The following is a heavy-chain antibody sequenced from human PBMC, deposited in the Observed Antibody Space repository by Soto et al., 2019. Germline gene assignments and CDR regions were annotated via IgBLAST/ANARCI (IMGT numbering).Heavy chain of an antibody. V-gene: IGHV1-18*01. CDR2: TSSYNGNT. Sequence: QFQLVQSGAEVKKPGASVRVSCKTSGYTFTSFGISWVRQAPGKVPEWMAWTSSYNGNTKYAQKFQGRVTLTTETSTSTAYMERRSLRSDDTAVYYWARDSPYVLTCMLDRFDYWGQGTLVTVSS. CDR1: GYTFTSFG. D-gene: IGHD2-8*01. CDR3: ARDSPYVLTCMLDRFDY. J-gene: IGHJ4*02.